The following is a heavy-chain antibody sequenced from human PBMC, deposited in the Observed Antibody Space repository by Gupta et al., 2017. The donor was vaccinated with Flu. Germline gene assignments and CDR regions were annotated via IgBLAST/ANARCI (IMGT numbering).Heavy chain of an antibody. J-gene: IGHJ4*02. Sequence: EVQLVQSGGGLVQPGGSLRLSCVVSGFRFSSYGMNWVRQAPGKGLEWISYISNNKMTIHYADSVRGRFTSSRDNAKNSLFLQMNNLRDEDTAGYYCARPNSDYGGQGTLVTVSS. V-gene: IGHV3-48*02. CDR3: ARPNSDY. CDR2: ISNNKMTI. CDR1: GFRFSSYG.